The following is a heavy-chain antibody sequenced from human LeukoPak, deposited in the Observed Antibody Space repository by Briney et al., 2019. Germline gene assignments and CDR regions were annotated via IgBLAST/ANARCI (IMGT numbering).Heavy chain of an antibody. J-gene: IGHJ5*02. V-gene: IGHV3-23*01. Sequence: PGGSLRLSCAASGFIFNNYGLIWVRQDPGKGLEWVSAISNDGGGTTYADFVNGRFTISRDNSKNTLFLQMNSLRAEDTALYYCAKGSSGYFADLWGQGTLVTVSS. D-gene: IGHD3-22*01. CDR1: GFIFNNYG. CDR3: AKGSSGYFADL. CDR2: ISNDGGGT.